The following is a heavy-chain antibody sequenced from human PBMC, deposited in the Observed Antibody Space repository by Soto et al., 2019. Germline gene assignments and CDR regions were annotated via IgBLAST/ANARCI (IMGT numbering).Heavy chain of an antibody. CDR3: ARDSNRNDYAFDY. V-gene: IGHV4-59*01. D-gene: IGHD3-16*01. J-gene: IGHJ4*02. CDR1: GGSISHYY. Sequence: TSETLSLTCTVSGGSISHYYWSWIRQSPDKGLEWIGYVYYSGTSNYNPSLKSRVTISMDTSRNQFSLKLRSVTAADTAVYYCARDSNRNDYAFDYWGQGTLVTVSS. CDR2: VYYSGTS.